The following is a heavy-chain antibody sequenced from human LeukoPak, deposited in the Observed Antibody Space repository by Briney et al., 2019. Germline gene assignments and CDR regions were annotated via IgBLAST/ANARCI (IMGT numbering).Heavy chain of an antibody. V-gene: IGHV4-61*02. CDR1: GVSISSGSYE. CDR2: IYTSGSA. Sequence: SVTLSLTCTVSGVSISSGSYEWSWMGQPAGKRLEWIGSIYTSGSANYNPSLDTRISVAGDTSKNEVPGRLSSVTAADAAVYFCAREMVRGAMELTNWVEPWGQGTLVTVSS. CDR3: AREMVRGAMELTNWVEP. J-gene: IGHJ5*02. D-gene: IGHD3-10*01.